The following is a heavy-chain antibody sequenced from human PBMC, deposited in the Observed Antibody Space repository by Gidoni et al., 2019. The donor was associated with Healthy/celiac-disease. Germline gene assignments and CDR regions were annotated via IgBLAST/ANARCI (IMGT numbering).Heavy chain of an antibody. V-gene: IGHV3-30-3*01. CDR2: ISYDGSNK. CDR3: ARGARELSFGDAFDI. Sequence: QVQLVESGGGVVQPGRSLRLSCAASGFTFSSYAMHWVRQAPGKGLEWVAVISYDGSNKYYADSVKGRFTISRDNSKNTLYLQMNSLRAEDTAVYYCARGARELSFGDAFDIWGQGTMVTVSS. D-gene: IGHD1-26*01. CDR1: GFTFSSYA. J-gene: IGHJ3*02.